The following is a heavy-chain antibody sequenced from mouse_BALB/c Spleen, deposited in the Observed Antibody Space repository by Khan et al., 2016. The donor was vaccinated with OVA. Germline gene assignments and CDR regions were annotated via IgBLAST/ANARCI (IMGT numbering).Heavy chain of an antibody. V-gene: IGHV1-20*02. D-gene: IGHD1-1*01. CDR1: GYSFTGYF. CDR3: TRIYRSYFDY. J-gene: IGHJ2*01. CDR2: INPHIGET. Sequence: VQLKESGPELVRPGASVKISCKASGYSFTGYFMNWVMQSHGKSLEWIGRINPHIGETFYNQRFKDKATLTVDESSSTAHMELRSLASEDSAVYYCTRIYRSYFDYWGQGTTLTVSS.